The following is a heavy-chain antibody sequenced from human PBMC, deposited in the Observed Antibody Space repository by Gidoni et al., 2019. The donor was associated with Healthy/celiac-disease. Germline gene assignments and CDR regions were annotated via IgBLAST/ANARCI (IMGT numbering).Heavy chain of an antibody. CDR2: ISISSSYI. V-gene: IGHV3-21*01. CDR3: ARDLTR. Sequence: EVQLVESGGGLVKPGGSLRLSRAACGFSFSSYSMSWVRQAPGKGLEWVSSISISSSYIYYADSVKGQFTIYRDNAKNSLYLQMNSLGAEDTAVYYCARDLTRWGQGTLVTVSS. CDR1: GFSFSSYS. J-gene: IGHJ4*02.